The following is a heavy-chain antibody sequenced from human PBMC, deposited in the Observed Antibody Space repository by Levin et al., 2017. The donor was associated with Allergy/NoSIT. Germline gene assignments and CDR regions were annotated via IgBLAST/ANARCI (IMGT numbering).Heavy chain of an antibody. CDR1: GLNFNNYG. V-gene: IGHV3-30*03. J-gene: IGHJ4*02. CDR2: ISGGGNDG. Sequence: PGGSLRLSCAVSGLNFNNYGMNWVRQAPGKGLEWVALISGGGNDGFYTDSVRGRFTISRDNSKNTLHLQMNSLRPDDTAVYYCAARVFDYWGQGTLVAVSS. CDR3: AARVFDY.